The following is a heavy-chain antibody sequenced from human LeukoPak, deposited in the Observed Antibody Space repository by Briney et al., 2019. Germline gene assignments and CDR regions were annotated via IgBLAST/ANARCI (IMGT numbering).Heavy chain of an antibody. V-gene: IGHV4-4*07. J-gene: IGHJ4*02. CDR2: IHTSGST. CDR3: ARRGMVRGEGFDY. Sequence: SETLSLTCTVSGGSISSYYWNWIRQPAGKGLEWIGRIHTSGSTNYNPSLKSRVTMSVDTSKNQFSLKLSSVTAADTAVYYCARRGMVRGEGFDYWGQGTLVTVSS. CDR1: GGSISSYY. D-gene: IGHD3-10*01.